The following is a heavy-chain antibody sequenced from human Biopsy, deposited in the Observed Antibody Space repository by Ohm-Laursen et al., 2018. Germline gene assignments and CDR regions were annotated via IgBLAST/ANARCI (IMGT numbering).Heavy chain of an antibody. V-gene: IGHV4-59*02. CDR2: IYYSVMT. CDR1: GDSVTKYY. Sequence: SETLSLTCTVSGDSVTKYYWSWIRQPPGKGLEWIGHIYYSVMTNYNPSLQSLVSISVDTSRNQVSLTLSSVTAADTAVYYCARDSGILNYGNFKYYHYYGMDVWGQGTKVTVSS. CDR3: ARDSGILNYGNFKYYHYYGMDV. J-gene: IGHJ6*02. D-gene: IGHD4-11*01.